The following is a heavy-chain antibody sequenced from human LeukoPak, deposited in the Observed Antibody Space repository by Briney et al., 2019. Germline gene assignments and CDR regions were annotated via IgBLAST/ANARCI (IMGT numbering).Heavy chain of an antibody. D-gene: IGHD5-18*01. V-gene: IGHV3-21*01. CDR1: GFTFSSYS. Sequence: GGSLRLSCAASGFTFSSYSMNWVRQAPGKGLEWVSSISSSSSYIYYADSVKGRFTISRDNAKNSLYLQMNSLRAEDTAVYYCARVDTATGYYFDYWGQGTLVTVSS. CDR3: ARVDTATGYYFDY. J-gene: IGHJ4*02. CDR2: ISSSSSYI.